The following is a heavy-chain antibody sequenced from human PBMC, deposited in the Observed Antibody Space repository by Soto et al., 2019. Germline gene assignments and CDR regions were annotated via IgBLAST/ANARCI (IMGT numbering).Heavy chain of an antibody. CDR3: ARGDATKIVVTTYFALDV. J-gene: IGHJ6*02. D-gene: IGHD3-22*01. CDR2: IIPVFGTP. CDR1: GGSFSNYG. Sequence: QVQVVQSGAEVKKPGSSVKVSCKASGGSFSNYGISWVRQAPGQGLEWMGGIIPVFGTPHYAQKFQDRVMITADESTSAVYMEVTCLTSEDTAVYYCARGDATKIVVTTYFALDVWGQGTTVTVSS. V-gene: IGHV1-69*12.